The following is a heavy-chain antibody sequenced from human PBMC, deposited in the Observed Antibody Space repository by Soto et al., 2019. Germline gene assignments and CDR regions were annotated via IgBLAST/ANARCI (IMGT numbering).Heavy chain of an antibody. V-gene: IGHV1-69*06. CDR2: IIPIFDTI. D-gene: IGHD3-16*01. J-gene: IGHJ5*02. CDR3: ATNFHPTMMNWFDP. CDR1: GGTFSSYA. Sequence: SVKVSCKASGGTFSSYAISWVRQAPGQGLEWMGGIIPIFDTINYAQRFQGRVTITADNSTSTTYMELSSLRSEDTAVYYCATNFHPTMMNWFDPWGQGPLVTVYS.